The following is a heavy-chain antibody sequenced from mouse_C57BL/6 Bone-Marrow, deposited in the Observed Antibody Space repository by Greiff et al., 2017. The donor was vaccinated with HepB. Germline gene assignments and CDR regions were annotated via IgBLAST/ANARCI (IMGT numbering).Heavy chain of an antibody. CDR2: IDPSDSYT. V-gene: IGHV1-50*01. J-gene: IGHJ3*01. D-gene: IGHD3-2*02. Sequence: QVQLKQSGAELVKPGASVKLSCKASGYTFTSYWMQWVKQRPGQGLEWIGEIDPSDSYTNYNQKFKGKATLTVDTSSSTAYMQLSSLTSEDSAVYYCATRQLRLPSWFAYWGQGTLVTVSA. CDR1: GYTFTSYW. CDR3: ATRQLRLPSWFAY.